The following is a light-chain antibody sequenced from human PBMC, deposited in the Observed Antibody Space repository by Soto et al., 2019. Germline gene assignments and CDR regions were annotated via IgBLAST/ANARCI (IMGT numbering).Light chain of an antibody. CDR1: QSVSSSY. J-gene: IGKJ1*01. V-gene: IGKV3-20*01. CDR2: GAS. Sequence: EIVLTQSPATLSLSPGERATLSCRASQSVSSSYLAWYRQKPGQAPGLLIYGASSRATGIPDRFSGSGSGTDFTLTISRLEPEDFAVYYCQQYGRSPWTFGQGTKVDIK. CDR3: QQYGRSPWT.